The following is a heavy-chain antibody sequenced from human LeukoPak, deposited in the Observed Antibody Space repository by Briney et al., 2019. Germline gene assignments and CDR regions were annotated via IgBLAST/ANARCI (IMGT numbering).Heavy chain of an antibody. CDR1: GXTFSSYW. D-gene: IGHD5-18*01. J-gene: IGHJ4*02. V-gene: IGHV3-74*01. CDR3: ATGSGLWSPDY. Sequence: GGSLRLSCAASGXTFSSYWMHWVRQAPRKGLVWVSRINSDGSSTSYADSVKGRFTISRDNAKNTLYLQMNSLRAEDTAVYYCATGSGLWSPDYWGQGTLVTVSS. CDR2: INSDGSST.